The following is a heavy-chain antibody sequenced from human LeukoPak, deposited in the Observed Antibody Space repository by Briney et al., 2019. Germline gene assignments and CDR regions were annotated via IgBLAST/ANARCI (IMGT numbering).Heavy chain of an antibody. D-gene: IGHD3-22*01. CDR2: IWYDGSNK. CDR1: GFTFSSYG. Sequence: GGSLRLSCAASGFTFSSYGMHWVRQAPGKGLEWVAVIWYDGSNKYYADSVKGRFTISRDNSKNTLYLQMNSLRAEDTAVYYCARDHSSGYYYYYYGMDVWGQGTTVTVSS. J-gene: IGHJ6*02. V-gene: IGHV3-33*01. CDR3: ARDHSSGYYYYYYGMDV.